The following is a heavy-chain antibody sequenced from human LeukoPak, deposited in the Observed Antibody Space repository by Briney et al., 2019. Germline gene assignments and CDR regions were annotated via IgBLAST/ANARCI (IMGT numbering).Heavy chain of an antibody. CDR3: AKEGYSSSWYNDY. CDR2: IRYDGNNK. Sequence: GGSLRLSCAASGFTFSSYGMHWVRQAPGKGLEWVAFIRYDGNNKYYADSVKGRFTISRDNSKNTLYLQMNSLRAEDTAMYYCAKEGYSSSWYNDYWGQGTLVTVSS. J-gene: IGHJ4*02. D-gene: IGHD6-13*01. CDR1: GFTFSSYG. V-gene: IGHV3-30*02.